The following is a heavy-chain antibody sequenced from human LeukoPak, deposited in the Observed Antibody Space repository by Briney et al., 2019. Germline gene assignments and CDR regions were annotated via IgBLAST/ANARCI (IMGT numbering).Heavy chain of an antibody. D-gene: IGHD6-13*01. CDR1: GYTFTSYD. Sequence: GASVKVSCKASGYTFTSYDINWVRQATGQGLEWMGWMNPNSGNTGYAQKFQGRVTITRNTSISTAYMELSSLRSEDTAVYYCARSRVAAGVFDPWGQGTLVTVSS. CDR3: ARSRVAAGVFDP. CDR2: MNPNSGNT. V-gene: IGHV1-8*01. J-gene: IGHJ5*02.